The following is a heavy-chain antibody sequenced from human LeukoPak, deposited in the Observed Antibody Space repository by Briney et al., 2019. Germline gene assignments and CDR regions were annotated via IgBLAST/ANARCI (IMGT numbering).Heavy chain of an antibody. CDR2: IYTSGST. D-gene: IGHD6-13*01. J-gene: IGHJ4*02. Sequence: PSETLSLTCTVSGGSISSYYWSWIRQPPGKGLEWIGYIYTSGSTNYNPSLKSRVTISVDTSKNQFSLKLSFVTAADTAVYYCARLGRMYSSSWYFDYWGQGTLVTVSS. V-gene: IGHV4-4*09. CDR1: GGSISSYY. CDR3: ARLGRMYSSSWYFDY.